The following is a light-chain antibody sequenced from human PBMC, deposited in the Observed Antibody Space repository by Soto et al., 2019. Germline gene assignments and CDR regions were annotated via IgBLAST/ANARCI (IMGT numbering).Light chain of an antibody. CDR1: SSNIGAGYD. CDR2: GNT. CDR3: QSWDTSLSGSV. V-gene: IGLV1-40*01. J-gene: IGLJ2*01. Sequence: QSVLTQPPSVSGAPGQRVTISCPGSSSNIGAGYDVNWYQQLPGTAPKLLIYGNTNRPSGVPDRFSGSKSCNSGSLAISGLQTEDEAEYYCQSWDTSLSGSVFGGGTKLTVL.